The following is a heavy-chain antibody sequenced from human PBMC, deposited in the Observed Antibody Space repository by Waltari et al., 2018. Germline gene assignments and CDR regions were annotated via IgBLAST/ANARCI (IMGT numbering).Heavy chain of an antibody. J-gene: IGHJ4*02. Sequence: QVQLVESGGGVVQPGRSLRLSCAASGFTFSSYGLHWVRQAPGKGLGWVAVIWYDGSNKYYADAVKGRFTISRDNSKNTLYLQMNSLRAEDTAVYYCARDLYSSSSKGFDYWGQGTLVTVSS. CDR2: IWYDGSNK. CDR3: ARDLYSSSSKGFDY. D-gene: IGHD6-6*01. V-gene: IGHV3-33*01. CDR1: GFTFSSYG.